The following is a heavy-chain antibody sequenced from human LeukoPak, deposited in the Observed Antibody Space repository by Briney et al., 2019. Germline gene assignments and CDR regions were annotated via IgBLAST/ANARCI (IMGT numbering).Heavy chain of an antibody. CDR3: ARGAQAMVDY. V-gene: IGHV4-39*07. J-gene: IGHJ4*02. Sequence: SETLSPTCTVSGGSISSSSYYWGWIRQPPGKGLEWIGSIYYSGSTYYNPSLKSRVTISVDTSKNQFSLKLSSVTAADTAVYYCARGAQAMVDYWGQGTLVTVSS. D-gene: IGHD5-18*01. CDR1: GGSISSSSYY. CDR2: IYYSGST.